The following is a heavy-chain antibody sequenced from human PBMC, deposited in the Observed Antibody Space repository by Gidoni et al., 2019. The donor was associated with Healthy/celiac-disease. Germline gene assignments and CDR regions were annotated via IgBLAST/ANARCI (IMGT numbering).Heavy chain of an antibody. CDR3: ARDPGQVEGATEGYFDY. CDR1: GFTFSSHA. J-gene: IGHJ4*02. Sequence: QVQLVASGGGVVQPGRSLRLSCAASGFTFSSHAMHWVRQAPGKGLVWVAVISYDGSNKYYADSVKGRFTISRDNSKNTLYLQLNSLRAEDTAVYYCARDPGQVEGATEGYFDYWGQGTLVTVSS. CDR2: ISYDGSNK. V-gene: IGHV3-30*04. D-gene: IGHD1-26*01.